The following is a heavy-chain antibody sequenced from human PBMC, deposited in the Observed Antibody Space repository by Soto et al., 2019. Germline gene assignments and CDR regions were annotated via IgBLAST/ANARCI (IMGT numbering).Heavy chain of an antibody. J-gene: IGHJ3*02. Sequence: EVQLLQSGGGLVQPGRSLRLSCAASGFTFDDYAMHWVRQAPGKGLEWVSGISWNSGSIGYADCVKGRLTISRDNAKNYLYLQMNSLRAEDTALYYCANFVASTAHDAFDIWGQGTMGTVSS. V-gene: IGHV3-9*01. CDR1: GFTFDDYA. D-gene: IGHD2-15*01. CDR2: ISWNSGSI. CDR3: ANFVASTAHDAFDI.